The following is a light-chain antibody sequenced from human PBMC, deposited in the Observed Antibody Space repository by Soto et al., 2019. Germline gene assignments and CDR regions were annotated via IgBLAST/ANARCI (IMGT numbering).Light chain of an antibody. CDR1: QSVSSSF. J-gene: IGKJ1*01. Sequence: EIVLAQSPGTLSLSPGESATLSCRASQSVSSSFLAWYQQKAGQATRLLIYGASRRATDIPDRFSGSGSGTDFTLTISRLEPEDFAVYYCQQCVRSPWAFGQGTKVEI. CDR3: QQCVRSPWA. CDR2: GAS. V-gene: IGKV3-20*01.